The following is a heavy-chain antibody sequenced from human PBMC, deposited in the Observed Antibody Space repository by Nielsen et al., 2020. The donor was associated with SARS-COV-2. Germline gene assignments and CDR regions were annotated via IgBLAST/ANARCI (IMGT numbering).Heavy chain of an antibody. V-gene: IGHV3-73*01. J-gene: IGHJ6*02. CDR1: GFTFGDAI. Sequence: GGSLRLSCAASGFTFGDAIIHWVRQASGKGLEWVGRIRSKTNNYETSYAASVKGRFIISRDESKNIAYLQMNSLKTDDTAVYYYKHYYDMDVWGQGTTVTVSS. CDR2: IRSKTNNYET. CDR3: KHYYDMDV.